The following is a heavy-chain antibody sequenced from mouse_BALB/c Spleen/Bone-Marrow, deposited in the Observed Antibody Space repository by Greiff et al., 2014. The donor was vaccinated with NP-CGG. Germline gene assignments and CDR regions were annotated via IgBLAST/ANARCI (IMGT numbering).Heavy chain of an antibody. D-gene: IGHD1-1*01. CDR2: IYPGYVNT. Sequence: QVQLQQSGPELVKPGASVRISCKASNYTFTTYYIYWVKQRPGQGLEWIGWIYPGYVNTKYNEKFKAKATLTADKSSSTAYMQLSSLTSEDSAVYFCARSRYGSYYAYWGQGTPLTVSS. J-gene: IGHJ2*01. CDR1: NYTFTTYY. CDR3: ARSRYGSYYAY. V-gene: IGHV1S56*01.